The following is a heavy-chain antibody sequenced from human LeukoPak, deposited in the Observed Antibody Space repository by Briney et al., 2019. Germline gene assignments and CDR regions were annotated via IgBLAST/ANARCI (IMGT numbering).Heavy chain of an antibody. CDR1: GITFSSYW. CDR3: AKEEAWNDA. CDR2: ISSSGGSI. V-gene: IGHV3-23*01. J-gene: IGHJ5*02. Sequence: PGGSLRLSCAASGITFSSYWMSWVRQAPGKGLEWVSTISSSGGSIFYSDSVKGRFTISRDNSKNTLYLQMNSLRAEDTAVYYCAKEEAWNDAWGQGTLVTVSS. D-gene: IGHD1-1*01.